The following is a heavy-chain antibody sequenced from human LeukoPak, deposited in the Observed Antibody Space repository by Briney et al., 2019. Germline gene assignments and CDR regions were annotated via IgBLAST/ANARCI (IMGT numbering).Heavy chain of an antibody. CDR1: GFPLSSAW. Sequence: PGGSLRLSCVASGFPLSSAWMNWVRQAPGKGLEWVAVIWYDGINKDYGDSVKGRFTISRDNSKNTLYLQMDSLRAEDTAVYYCAKDGTSRFVDFDYWGQGTLVTVSS. D-gene: IGHD1-7*01. CDR3: AKDGTSRFVDFDY. J-gene: IGHJ4*02. CDR2: IWYDGINK. V-gene: IGHV3-33*03.